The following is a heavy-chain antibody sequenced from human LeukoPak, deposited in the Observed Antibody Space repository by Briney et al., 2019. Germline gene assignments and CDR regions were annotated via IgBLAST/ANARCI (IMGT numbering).Heavy chain of an antibody. CDR3: AKDTSIGKYCTNGVCSPFDY. CDR1: GFTFSSYA. J-gene: IGHJ4*02. D-gene: IGHD2-8*01. V-gene: IGHV3-23*01. CDR2: ISDSGDYT. Sequence: GGSLRLSCAGSGFTFSSYAMSWVRQAPGQGLECVPVISDSGDYTSYADSVRGRFTISRDNSRNTLYLQMISLRPEDTAVYYCAKDTSIGKYCTNGVCSPFDYWGQGTLVTVSS.